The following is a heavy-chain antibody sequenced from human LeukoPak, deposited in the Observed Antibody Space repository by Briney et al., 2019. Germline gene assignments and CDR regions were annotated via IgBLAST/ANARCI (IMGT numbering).Heavy chain of an antibody. CDR3: SAELDY. Sequence: VSCKXXGYTFXSYYMHWVRQAPGQGLEWMGIINPSGGSTSYAQKFQGRVTMTRDTSTSTVYMALSSLRSEDTAVYYCSAELDYWGQGTLVTVSS. D-gene: IGHD1-26*01. V-gene: IGHV1-46*03. CDR2: INPSGGST. J-gene: IGHJ4*02. CDR1: GYTFXSYY.